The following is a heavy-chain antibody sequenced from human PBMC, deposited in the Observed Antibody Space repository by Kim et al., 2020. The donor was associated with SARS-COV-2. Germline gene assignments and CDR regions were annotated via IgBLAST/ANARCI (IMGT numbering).Heavy chain of an antibody. Sequence: SETLSLTCAVYGGSFSGYYWSWIRQPPGKGLEWIGEINHSGSTNYNPSLKSRVTISVDTSKNQFSLKLSSVTAADTAVYYCARGVATITVYYYYYYGMDVWGQGTTVTVSS. V-gene: IGHV4-34*01. D-gene: IGHD5-12*01. CDR2: INHSGST. J-gene: IGHJ6*02. CDR3: ARGVATITVYYYYYYGMDV. CDR1: GGSFSGYY.